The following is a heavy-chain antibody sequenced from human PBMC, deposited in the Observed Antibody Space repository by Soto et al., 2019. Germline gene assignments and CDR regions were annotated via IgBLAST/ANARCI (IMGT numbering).Heavy chain of an antibody. CDR1: GFTFSRKD. J-gene: IGHJ4*03. D-gene: IGHD3-10*01. V-gene: IGHV3-23*01. CDR2: VSGDGYAS. Sequence: EVRLLESGGGLVQPGGSLRLSCAGSGFTFSRKDMSWVHQAPGKGLEWVSSVSGDGYASDYADSVKGRFTVSRHNSQNTLYLQMNSLRAEDTAVYYCAKRHYYGSGSFALATWGQGTLVTVSS. CDR3: AKRHYYGSGSFALAT.